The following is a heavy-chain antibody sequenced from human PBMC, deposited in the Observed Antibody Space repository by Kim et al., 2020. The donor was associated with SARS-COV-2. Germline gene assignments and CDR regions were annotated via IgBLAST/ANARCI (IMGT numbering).Heavy chain of an antibody. CDR3: ARGRGYSSSWYSVRWYFDL. CDR2: INHSGST. CDR1: GGSFSGYY. D-gene: IGHD6-13*01. Sequence: SETLSLTCAVYGGSFSGYYWSWIRQPPGKGLEWIGEINHSGSTNYNPSLKSRVTISVDTSKNQFSLKLSSVTAADMAVYYCARGRGYSSSWYSVRWYFDLWGRGTLVTVSS. J-gene: IGHJ2*01. V-gene: IGHV4-34*01.